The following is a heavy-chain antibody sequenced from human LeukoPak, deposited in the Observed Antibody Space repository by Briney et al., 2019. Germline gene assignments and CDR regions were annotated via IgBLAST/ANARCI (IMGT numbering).Heavy chain of an antibody. CDR2: MNPNSGNT. J-gene: IGHJ4*02. D-gene: IGHD4-23*01. CDR1: GYTFTSYD. V-gene: IGHV1-8*01. Sequence: ASVKVSCKASGYTFTSYDINWVRQATGQGLEWMGWMNPNSGNTGYAQKFQGRVTMTRNASISIAYMELSSLRSEDTAVYYCARGTTVVTPVDYWGQGTLVTVSS. CDR3: ARGTTVVTPVDY.